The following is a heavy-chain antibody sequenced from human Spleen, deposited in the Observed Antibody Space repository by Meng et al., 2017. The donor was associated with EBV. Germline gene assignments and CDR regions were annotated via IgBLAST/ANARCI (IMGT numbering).Heavy chain of an antibody. CDR3: AMSGSYWDY. CDR1: GGSVTSGSYY. D-gene: IGHD1-26*01. Sequence: QVPLQESGPGLGKSSATLSLPCTVSGGSVTSGSYYWSWIRQPPGKGLEWIGNIYYSGSTNYNPSLKSRVTISVDTSKNQFSLKLSSVTAADTAVYYCAMSGSYWDYWGQGTLVTVSS. J-gene: IGHJ4*02. V-gene: IGHV4-61*01. CDR2: IYYSGST.